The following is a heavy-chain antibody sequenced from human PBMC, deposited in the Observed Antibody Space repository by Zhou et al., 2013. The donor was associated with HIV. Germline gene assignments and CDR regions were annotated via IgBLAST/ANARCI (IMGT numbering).Heavy chain of an antibody. CDR3: ARDQGVDYDSSGYYQNWFDP. Sequence: QVQLVQSGAEVKKPGSSVKVSCKASGGTFSSYAISWVRQAPGQGLEWMGRIIPIFGTANYAQKFQGRVTITADESTSTAYMELSSLRSEDTAVYYCARDQGVDYDSSGYYQNWFDPWGQGTLVTVSS. CDR2: IIPIFGTA. CDR1: GGTFSSYA. D-gene: IGHD3-22*01. J-gene: IGHJ5*02. V-gene: IGHV1-69*13.